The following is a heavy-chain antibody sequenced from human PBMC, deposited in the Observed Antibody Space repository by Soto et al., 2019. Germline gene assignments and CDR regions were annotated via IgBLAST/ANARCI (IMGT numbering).Heavy chain of an antibody. V-gene: IGHV3-21*01. CDR1: GFTFSSYS. Sequence: EVQLVESGGGLVKPGGSLRLSCAASGFTFSSYSMNWVRQAPGKGLEWVSSISSGSDYIFYADSVKGRFTISRDNAKNSLFLQMNSLTAEDTVVYYCASSPVGDAFNVWGQGTVVTVSS. CDR2: ISSGSDYI. CDR3: ASSPVGDAFNV. J-gene: IGHJ3*01.